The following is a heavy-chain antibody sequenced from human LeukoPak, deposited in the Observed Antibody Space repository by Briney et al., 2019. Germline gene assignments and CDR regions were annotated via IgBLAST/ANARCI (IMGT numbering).Heavy chain of an antibody. CDR1: GSTFSSNW. V-gene: IGHV3-7*03. D-gene: IGHD5-12*01. J-gene: IGHJ4*02. Sequence: GGSLRLSCATSGSTFSSNWMSWVRHVPGKGLEWVANIKKDGSETYYVDSVKGRFTISRDNAKNSLYLQMNSLRTEDTAMYYCARGRYSGTTYYFDYWGQGTLVTVSS. CDR2: IKKDGSET. CDR3: ARGRYSGTTYYFDY.